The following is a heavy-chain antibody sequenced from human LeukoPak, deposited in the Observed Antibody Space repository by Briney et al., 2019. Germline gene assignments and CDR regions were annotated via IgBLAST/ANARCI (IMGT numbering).Heavy chain of an antibody. CDR2: IYSGGST. Sequence: GGSLRLSCAASGFTVSSNYMSWVRQAPGKGLEWVSVIYSGGSTYYADSVKGRFTISRDNSKNTLYPQMNSLRAEDTAVCYCAREGELPRANYYYYYYMDVWGKGTTVTVSS. V-gene: IGHV3-53*01. J-gene: IGHJ6*03. D-gene: IGHD3-16*01. CDR1: GFTVSSNY. CDR3: AREGELPRANYYYYYYMDV.